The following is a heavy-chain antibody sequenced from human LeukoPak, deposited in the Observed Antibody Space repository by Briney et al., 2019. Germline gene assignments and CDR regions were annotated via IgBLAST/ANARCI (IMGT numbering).Heavy chain of an antibody. CDR2: IYYSGST. Sequence: PSETLSLTRTVSGGSISSYYWSWIRQPPGKGLEWIGYIYYSGSTNYNPSLKGRVTISVDTSKNQFSLTLSSVTAADTAVYYCARRSSDLDAFDIWGQGTMVTVSS. J-gene: IGHJ3*02. CDR1: GGSISSYY. V-gene: IGHV4-59*08. CDR3: ARRSSDLDAFDI.